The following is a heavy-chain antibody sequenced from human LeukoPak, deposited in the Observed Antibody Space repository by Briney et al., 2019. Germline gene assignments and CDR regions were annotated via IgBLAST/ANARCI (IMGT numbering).Heavy chain of an antibody. CDR2: IYYSGST. CDR1: GDSISSYY. V-gene: IGHV4-59*01. CDR3: ARVTAHYDFCSGYYPRYMDV. Sequence: PSETLSRTCTVSGDSISSYYWSWIRQPPGKGLEGCGYIYYSGSTNSTTSLKSRVTISVDTSKNQFSLKLSSVTAADTAVYYCARVTAHYDFCSGYYPRYMDVWGKGTTVTVSS. D-gene: IGHD3-3*01. J-gene: IGHJ6*03.